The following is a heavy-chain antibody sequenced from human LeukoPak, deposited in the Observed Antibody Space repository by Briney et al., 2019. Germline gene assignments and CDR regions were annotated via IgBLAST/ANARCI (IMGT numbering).Heavy chain of an antibody. D-gene: IGHD6-13*01. CDR1: GYTFTGYY. V-gene: IGHV1-2*06. CDR2: INPNSGGT. J-gene: IGHJ4*02. CDR3: ARDLEGGAAAGTPY. Sequence: ASVKVSCKASGYTFTGYYMHWVRQAPRQGLEWMGRINPNSGGTNYAQKFQGRVTMTRDTSISTAYMELSRLRSDDTAVYYCARDLEGGAAAGTPYWGQGTLVTVSS.